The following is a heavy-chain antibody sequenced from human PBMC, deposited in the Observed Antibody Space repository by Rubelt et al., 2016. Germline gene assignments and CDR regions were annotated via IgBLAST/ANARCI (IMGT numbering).Heavy chain of an antibody. CDR1: GGSFSGYY. J-gene: IGHJ4*02. Sequence: QVQLQQWGAGLLKPSETLSLTCAVYGGSFSGYYWSWIRQPPGKGLEWIGEINHSGSTNYNPSLKSRVTISVDTSKNQFSRKLSSVTAADTAVYYCARGRGYSSSWYKALVDFDYWGQGTLVTVSS. D-gene: IGHD6-13*01. V-gene: IGHV4-34*01. CDR2: INHSGST. CDR3: ARGRGYSSSWYKALVDFDY.